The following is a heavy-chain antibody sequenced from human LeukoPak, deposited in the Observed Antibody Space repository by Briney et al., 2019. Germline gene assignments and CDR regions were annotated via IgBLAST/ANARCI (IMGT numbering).Heavy chain of an antibody. CDR3: TSRYCTTTNCYSFDN. D-gene: IGHD2-2*01. J-gene: IGHJ3*02. V-gene: IGHV3-21*01. CDR1: RFSFNTYS. CDR2: ISSSSAHI. Sequence: GGSLRLSCAASRFSFNTYSMNWVRQAPGKGLEWVSSISSSSAHIFYADSVKGRFSTSRDNAKSSLYLQMNSLRVEDTAVYYCTSRYCTTTNCYSFDNWGQGTMVAVSS.